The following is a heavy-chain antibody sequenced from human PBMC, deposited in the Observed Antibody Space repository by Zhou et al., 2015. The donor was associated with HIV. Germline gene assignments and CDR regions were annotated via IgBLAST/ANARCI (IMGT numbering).Heavy chain of an antibody. CDR1: GYSLSDLS. V-gene: IGHV1-24*01. CDR2: LDPEDGIT. Sequence: VQLLQSGAEVKKPGASVKVSCKVSGYSLSDLSMHWVRQVPGGGLELMGGLDPEDGITVYARKFQGRVTTTEDTSTDTAYMELTSLTSEDTAVYYCATVGAPRRLQRLEFPNYLYYFDYWGQGTLVTVSS. D-gene: IGHD1-1*01. J-gene: IGHJ4*02. CDR3: ATVGAPRRLQRLEFPNYLYYFDY.